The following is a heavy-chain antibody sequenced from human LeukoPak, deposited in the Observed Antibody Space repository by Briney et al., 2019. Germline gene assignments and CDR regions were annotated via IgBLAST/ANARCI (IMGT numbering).Heavy chain of an antibody. V-gene: IGHV4-61*02. Sequence: PSETLSLTCTVSGGSISSGTYYWSWIRQPAGKGLEWIGRIYTSGSTNYNPSLKSRVTISVDTSKNQFSLKLSSVTAADTAVYYCTRGSIAYYYMDVWGKGTTVTISS. CDR2: IYTSGST. J-gene: IGHJ6*03. D-gene: IGHD3-22*01. CDR1: GGSISSGTYY. CDR3: TRGSIAYYYMDV.